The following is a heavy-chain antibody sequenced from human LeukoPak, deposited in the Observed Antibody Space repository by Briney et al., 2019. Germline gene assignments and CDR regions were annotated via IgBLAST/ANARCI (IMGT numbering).Heavy chain of an antibody. CDR3: ARWSSGYTTLWFDP. V-gene: IGHV4-59*06. D-gene: IGHD3-22*01. CDR1: GGSISSYY. J-gene: IGHJ5*02. CDR2: IYYSGST. Sequence: SETLSLTCTVSGGSISSYYWSWIRQPPGKGLEWIGYIYYSGSTYYNPSLKSRVTISVDTSKNQFSLKLSSVTAADTAVYYCARWSSGYTTLWFDPWGQGTLVTVSS.